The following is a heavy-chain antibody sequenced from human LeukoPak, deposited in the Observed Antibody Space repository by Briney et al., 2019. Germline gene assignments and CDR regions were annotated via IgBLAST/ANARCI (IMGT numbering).Heavy chain of an antibody. Sequence: SEALSLTCTVSGGSISSTRYYWGWIRQPPGKGLEWIGSISYSGNTFYNPSLKGRVTVSVDTSKKQFSVKLSSVTAADTAVYYCASPATYYDFWSGYHPFDYWGQGTLVTVSS. J-gene: IGHJ4*02. D-gene: IGHD3-3*01. CDR1: GGSISSTRYY. CDR3: ASPATYYDFWSGYHPFDY. CDR2: ISYSGNT. V-gene: IGHV4-39*01.